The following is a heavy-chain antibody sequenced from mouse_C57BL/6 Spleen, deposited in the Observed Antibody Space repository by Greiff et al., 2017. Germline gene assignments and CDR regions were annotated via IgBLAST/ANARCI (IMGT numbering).Heavy chain of an antibody. V-gene: IGHV1-64*01. CDR2: IHPDSGST. CDR1: GYTFTSYW. Sequence: VQLKQSGAELVKPGASVKLSCKASGYTFTSYWMHWVKQRPGQGLEWIGMIHPDSGSTNYNEKFKGKATLTVDKTSSTAYMQLSSLTSEDSAVCYCGRGGYGDDFDYWGQGTTLTVSS. J-gene: IGHJ2*01. D-gene: IGHD2-13*01. CDR3: GRGGYGDDFDY.